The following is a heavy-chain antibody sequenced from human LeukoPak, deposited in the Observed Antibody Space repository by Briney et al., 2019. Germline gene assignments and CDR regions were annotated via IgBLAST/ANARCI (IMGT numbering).Heavy chain of an antibody. V-gene: IGHV1-18*01. D-gene: IGHD4-11*01. CDR2: ISDYNGNT. CDR1: GYTFTSYD. Sequence: GPVKVSCKASGYTFTSYDISWVRQAPGQGLEWMGWISDYNGNTNYAQKLQGRVTMTTDTSTSTAYMELRSLRSDDTAVYYCARDLYRDSLPVSWFDPWGQGTLVTVSS. J-gene: IGHJ5*02. CDR3: ARDLYRDSLPVSWFDP.